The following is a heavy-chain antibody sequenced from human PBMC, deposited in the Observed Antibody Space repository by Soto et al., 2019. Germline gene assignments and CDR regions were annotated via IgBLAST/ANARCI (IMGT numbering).Heavy chain of an antibody. D-gene: IGHD5-12*01. CDR3: ARYDGYLDRYYYCLDV. CDR1: GYNFHIYG. CDR2: ISAYNGKT. Sequence: QVQLVQSGVEVKKPGASVRVSCKSSGYNFHIYGISWVRQAPGQGLEWMGVISAYNGKTKYAQKVQGRVTMTADTSTRTAYMELRSLRSDDTAVYYCARYDGYLDRYYYCLDVWGQGTTVTVSS. J-gene: IGHJ6*02. V-gene: IGHV1-18*01.